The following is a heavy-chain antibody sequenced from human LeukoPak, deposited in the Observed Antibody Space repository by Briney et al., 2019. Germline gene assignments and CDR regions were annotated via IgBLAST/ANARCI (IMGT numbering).Heavy chain of an antibody. CDR2: ISYDGSNK. V-gene: IGHV3-30*18. Sequence: SLSPPRPASGFTFRNYGMHWVRQAPGKGLEWVELISYDGSNKNYADSVKGRFIISRDNSKNTLYLHVNGLRPEDTAVYYCAKPRYNPSSFVFYGMDVWGQGTTVTVSS. CDR1: GFTFRNYG. D-gene: IGHD1-1*01. J-gene: IGHJ6*02. CDR3: AKPRYNPSSFVFYGMDV.